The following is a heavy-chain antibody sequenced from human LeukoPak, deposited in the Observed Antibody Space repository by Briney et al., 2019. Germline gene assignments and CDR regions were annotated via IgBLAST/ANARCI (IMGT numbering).Heavy chain of an antibody. Sequence: ASVKVSCKVSGYFLTELPMHWVRQAPGKGLEWVGGFDPEEREEIYAQKFQGRVTMTEDTSTHTAYMELTGLRSDDTAVYYCARARTDLDSGDLSYAFEIWGQGTMITVSS. J-gene: IGHJ3*02. V-gene: IGHV1-24*01. D-gene: IGHD1-1*01. CDR3: ARARTDLDSGDLSYAFEI. CDR1: GYFLTELP. CDR2: FDPEEREE.